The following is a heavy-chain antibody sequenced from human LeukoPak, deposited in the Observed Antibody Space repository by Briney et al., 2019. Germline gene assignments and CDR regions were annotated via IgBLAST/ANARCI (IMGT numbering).Heavy chain of an antibody. CDR1: GGSVSSGSYY. CDR2: IYYSGST. CDR3: ARLRGYSYGLDY. V-gene: IGHV4-61*01. Sequence: SETLSLTCTVSGGSVSSGSYYWSWIRQPPGKGLEWIGYIYYSGSTNYNPSLKSRVTISVDTSKNQFSLKLSSVTAADTAVYYCARLRGYSYGLDYWGQGTLVTVSS. J-gene: IGHJ4*02. D-gene: IGHD5-18*01.